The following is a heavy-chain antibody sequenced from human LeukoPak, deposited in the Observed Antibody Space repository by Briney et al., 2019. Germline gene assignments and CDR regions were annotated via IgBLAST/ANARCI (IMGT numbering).Heavy chain of an antibody. CDR3: ARVLAAAGYYRFDP. V-gene: IGHV3-7*01. J-gene: IGHJ5*02. CDR2: IKQDGSEK. CDR1: GFTFSSYW. Sequence: PGGSLRLSSAASGFTFSSYWMNWVRQAPGKGLEWVANIKQDGSEKYYVDSVKGRFTISRDNAKNSLYLQMNSLRAEDTAVYYCARVLAAAGYYRFDPWGQGTLVTVSS. D-gene: IGHD6-13*01.